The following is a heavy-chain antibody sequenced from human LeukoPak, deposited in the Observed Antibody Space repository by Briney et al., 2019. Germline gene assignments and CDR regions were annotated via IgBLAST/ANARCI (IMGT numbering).Heavy chain of an antibody. V-gene: IGHV3-21*01. J-gene: IGHJ5*02. CDR3: ARDWGSRFDP. CDR2: IFPSGGEI. CDR1: GFTFSTFA. Sequence: PGGSLRLSCEASGFTFSTFAMIWVRQPPGKGLEWVSSIFPSGGEIHYADSVRGRFTISRDNAKNSLYLQMNSLRAEDTAVYYCARDWGSRFDPWGQGTLVTVSS. D-gene: IGHD3-16*01.